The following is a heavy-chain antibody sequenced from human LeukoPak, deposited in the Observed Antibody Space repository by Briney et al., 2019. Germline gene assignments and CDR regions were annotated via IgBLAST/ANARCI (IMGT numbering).Heavy chain of an antibody. J-gene: IGHJ4*02. CDR2: INPNNGGT. CDR1: GYAFTVYY. Sequence: ASVTVSFKSSGYAFTVYYMQWVRQAPGQGLEWMGWINPNNGGTKYAQKFQGRVTMTRDTSISTAYVELSRLRSDDTAVYFCAKDLILGYSYGPGIIDHWGQGTLLTVSS. D-gene: IGHD5-18*01. CDR3: AKDLILGYSYGPGIIDH. V-gene: IGHV1-2*02.